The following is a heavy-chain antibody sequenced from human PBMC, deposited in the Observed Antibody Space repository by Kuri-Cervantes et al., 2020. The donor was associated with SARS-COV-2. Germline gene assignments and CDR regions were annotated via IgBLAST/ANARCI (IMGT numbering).Heavy chain of an antibody. Sequence: SETLSLTCAVSGYSISSGYYWGWIRQPPGKGLEWIGSIYHSGSTYYNPSLKSRVTISVDTSKNQFSLKLSSVTAADTAVYYCALRTLPWYYYHLDVWGKGTTVTVSS. D-gene: IGHD3/OR15-3a*01. J-gene: IGHJ6*03. V-gene: IGHV4-38-2*01. CDR1: GYSISSGYY. CDR3: ALRTLPWYYYHLDV. CDR2: IYHSGST.